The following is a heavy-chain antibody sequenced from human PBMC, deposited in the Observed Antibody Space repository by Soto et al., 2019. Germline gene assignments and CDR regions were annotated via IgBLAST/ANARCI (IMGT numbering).Heavy chain of an antibody. V-gene: IGHV1-69*02. J-gene: IGHJ6*02. D-gene: IGHD5-18*01. CDR1: GGTFSSYT. Sequence: QVQLVQSGAEVKKPGSSVKVSCKASGGTFSSYTISWVRQAPGQGLEWMGRIIPILGIANYAQKFQGRVTITADKSTSTAYMELSSLRSEDTAVYYCARNGYASEADYYGMDVWGQGTTVTVSS. CDR3: ARNGYASEADYYGMDV. CDR2: IIPILGIA.